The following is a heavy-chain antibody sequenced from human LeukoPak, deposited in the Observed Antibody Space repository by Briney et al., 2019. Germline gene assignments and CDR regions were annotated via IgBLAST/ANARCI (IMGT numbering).Heavy chain of an antibody. CDR3: ATYSGPDKWDASDM. V-gene: IGHV3-7*01. CDR1: GFTFSSYA. D-gene: IGHD1-26*01. Sequence: GGSLRLSCAASGFTFSSYAMTWVRQAPGKGLGWVATIRVDGSTEYPVDSMKGRFTISRDNAKNSLHLQMNSLRAEDTAVYYCATYSGPDKWDASDMWGQGTLVTVSS. J-gene: IGHJ3*02. CDR2: IRVDGSTE.